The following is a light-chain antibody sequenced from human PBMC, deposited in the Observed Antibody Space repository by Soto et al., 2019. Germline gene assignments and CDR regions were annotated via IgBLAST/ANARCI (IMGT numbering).Light chain of an antibody. V-gene: IGKV1-5*01. J-gene: IGKJ2*01. CDR2: DAS. CDR3: QQYNSFPYT. CDR1: QSISSW. Sequence: GDRVTITCRARQSISSWLAWYQQKPGKAPKLLIYDASSLESGDPSRFSGSGSGTEFTLTISSLQPDDFATYYCQQYNSFPYTFGQGTKLEIK.